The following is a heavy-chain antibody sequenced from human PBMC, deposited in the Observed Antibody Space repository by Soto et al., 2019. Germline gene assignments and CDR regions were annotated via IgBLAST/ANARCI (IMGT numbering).Heavy chain of an antibody. Sequence: SVKVSCKASGGTFSSYAISWVRQAPGQGLEWMGGIIPIFGTANYAQKFQGRVTITAGESTSTAYMELSSLRSEDTAVYYCARDPLYFDWLPSYYCCGMDVWGQGTTVTVSS. CDR2: IIPIFGTA. D-gene: IGHD3-9*01. V-gene: IGHV1-69*13. CDR1: GGTFSSYA. J-gene: IGHJ6*02. CDR3: ARDPLYFDWLPSYYCCGMDV.